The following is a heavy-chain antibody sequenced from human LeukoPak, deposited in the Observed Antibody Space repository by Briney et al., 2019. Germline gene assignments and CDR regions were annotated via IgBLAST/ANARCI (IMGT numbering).Heavy chain of an antibody. Sequence: SQTLSLTCGISGDSVSSNSATWNWIRQSPSRGLEWLGRTYYRSKWYNDYAVSVQSRITINPDTSRNQFSLQLNSVTPEDTAVYYCARAKRGYSSGRDPVLYFDYWGQGTLVTVSS. V-gene: IGHV6-1*01. CDR3: ARAKRGYSSGRDPVLYFDY. D-gene: IGHD6-19*01. J-gene: IGHJ4*02. CDR2: TYYRSKWYN. CDR1: GDSVSSNSAT.